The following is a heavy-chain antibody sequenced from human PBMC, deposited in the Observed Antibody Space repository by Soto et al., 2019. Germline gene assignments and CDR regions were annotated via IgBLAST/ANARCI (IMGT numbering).Heavy chain of an antibody. J-gene: IGHJ3*02. CDR2: INPDRGGT. D-gene: IGHD2-21*01. CDR3: ARGETGGDYALNI. Sequence: QVQLVQSGAEVKKPGASVKVSCKASGYTFTGYYMHWVRQAPGQGLEWMGWINPDRGGTNYAQKFQGWVTMTRDTSINTAYMELSRLRSDDTAVYYCARGETGGDYALNIWGQGTMVTVSS. CDR1: GYTFTGYY. V-gene: IGHV1-2*04.